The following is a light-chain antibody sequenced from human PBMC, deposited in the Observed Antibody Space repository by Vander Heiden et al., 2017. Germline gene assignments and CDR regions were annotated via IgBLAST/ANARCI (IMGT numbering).Light chain of an antibody. Sequence: SALTPPASVSGSPGQSITTSCTGASSDVGSYHLISGNQQHPGKAPKLMIYEVSKRPAGVSNRFSGSKSGNTASLTISGLQAEDEADYYCCSYAGSSTYVFGTGTKVTV. CDR3: CSYAGSSTYV. CDR2: EVS. V-gene: IGLV2-23*02. CDR1: SSDVGSYHL. J-gene: IGLJ1*01.